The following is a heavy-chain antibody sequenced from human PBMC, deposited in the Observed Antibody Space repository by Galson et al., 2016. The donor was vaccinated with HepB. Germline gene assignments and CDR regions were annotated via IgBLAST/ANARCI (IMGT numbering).Heavy chain of an antibody. CDR3: ARQYSSSSFYYGMNV. CDR1: GFTFSSYG. J-gene: IGHJ6*02. D-gene: IGHD6-6*01. CDR2: ISYDGSKK. V-gene: IGHV3-30*03. Sequence: SLRLSCAASGFTFSSYGMYWVRQAPGKGLEWVAVISYDGSKKYYADSVKGRFTISRDNSKNTLYLQMSSLRAEDTAVYYCARQYSSSSFYYGMNVWGQGTTVTVSS.